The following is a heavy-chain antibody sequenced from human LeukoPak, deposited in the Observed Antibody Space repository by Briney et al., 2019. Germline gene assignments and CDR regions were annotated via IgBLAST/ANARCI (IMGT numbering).Heavy chain of an antibody. V-gene: IGHV3-30*04. Sequence: GRSLRLSCAASGFTFSSYAMHWVRQAPGKGLEWAAVISYDGSNKYYADSVKGRFTISRDNSKHTLYLQMNSLRAEDTAVYYCARDQRLDPYYYYGMDVWGQGTTVTVSS. CDR2: ISYDGSNK. CDR1: GFTFSSYA. D-gene: IGHD3-9*01. J-gene: IGHJ6*02. CDR3: ARDQRLDPYYYYGMDV.